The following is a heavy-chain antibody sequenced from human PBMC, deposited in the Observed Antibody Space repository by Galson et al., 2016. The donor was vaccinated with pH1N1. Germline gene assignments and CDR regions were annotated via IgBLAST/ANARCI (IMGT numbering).Heavy chain of an antibody. V-gene: IGHV2-70*01. Sequence: PALVTPTQTLTLTCTFSGFSLSTSGMCVSWIRQPPGKALEWLALIDWDDDKYYSTSLKTRLTISKDTSKNQVVLTMTNMDPVDTATYYCARLNYGDYVNYFDYWGQGTLVTVSS. D-gene: IGHD4-17*01. CDR3: ARLNYGDYVNYFDY. CDR1: GFSLSTSGMC. J-gene: IGHJ4*02. CDR2: IDWDDDK.